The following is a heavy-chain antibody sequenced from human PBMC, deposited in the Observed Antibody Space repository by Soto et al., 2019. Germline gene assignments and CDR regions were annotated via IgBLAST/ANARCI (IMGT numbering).Heavy chain of an antibody. D-gene: IGHD2-15*01. CDR3: AREAIVVVVAATTSPGAFDI. CDR1: GGSISSYY. V-gene: IGHV4-59*01. J-gene: IGHJ3*02. Sequence: SETLSLTCTVSGGSISSYYWSWIRQPPGKGLEWIGYIYYSGSTNYNPSLKSRVTISVDTSKNQFSLKLSSVTAADTAVYYCAREAIVVVVAATTSPGAFDIWGQGTMVTVSS. CDR2: IYYSGST.